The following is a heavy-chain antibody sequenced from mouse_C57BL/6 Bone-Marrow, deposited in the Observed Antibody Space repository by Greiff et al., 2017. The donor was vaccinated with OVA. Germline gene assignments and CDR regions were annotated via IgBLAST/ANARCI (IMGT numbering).Heavy chain of an antibody. V-gene: IGHV1-81*01. CDR1: GYTFTSYG. CDR2: IYPRSGNT. J-gene: IGHJ2*01. CDR3: ARGGMGLRRVDY. D-gene: IGHD2-2*01. Sequence: VQLQQSGAELARPGASVKLSCKASGYTFTSYGISWVATLTGQGLETIGEIYPRSGNTYYNEKFKGKATLTADKSSSTAYMELRSLTSEDSAVYFCARGGMGLRRVDYWGQGTTLTVSS.